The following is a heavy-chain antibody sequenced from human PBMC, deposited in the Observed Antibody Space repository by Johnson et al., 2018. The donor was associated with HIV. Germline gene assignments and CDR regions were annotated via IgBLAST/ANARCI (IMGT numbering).Heavy chain of an antibody. J-gene: IGHJ3*02. CDR2: IRYDGSNK. D-gene: IGHD3-22*01. Sequence: QVQLVESGGGLVQPGGSLRLSCAASGFTFSSYGMQWVRQAPGKGLEWVAFIRYDGSNKDYADSVQGRFTISRDNFKNTLYLQMNSLRAEDTAVYFCKRDRRYYDSSGYYHDAFDIWGQGTMVTVSS. CDR1: GFTFSSYG. V-gene: IGHV3-30*02. CDR3: KRDRRYYDSSGYYHDAFDI.